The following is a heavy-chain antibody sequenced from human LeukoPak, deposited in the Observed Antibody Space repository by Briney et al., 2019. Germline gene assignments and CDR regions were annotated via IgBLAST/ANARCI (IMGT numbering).Heavy chain of an antibody. CDR1: GGSVSSGDYC. CDR2: ICFSGST. J-gene: IGHJ4*02. Sequence: SETLSLTCTVSGGSVSSGDYCWSWIRQHPEKGLEWIGFICFSGSTYYNASPKSRVTISVDTSKNQFSLMLTSVTAADTAVYYCARDGSGYSGSFDFWGQGTLVTVSS. CDR3: ARDGSGYSGSFDF. D-gene: IGHD3-3*01. V-gene: IGHV4-31*03.